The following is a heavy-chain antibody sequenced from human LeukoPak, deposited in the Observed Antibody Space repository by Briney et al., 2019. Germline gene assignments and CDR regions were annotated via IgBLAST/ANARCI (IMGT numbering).Heavy chain of an antibody. V-gene: IGHV4-34*01. Sequence: PSETLSLTCAAYGGSFSGYYWSWIRQPPGKGLEWIGEINHSGSTNYNPSLKSRVTISVDTSKNQFSLKLSSVTAADTAVYYCARLAARPSDYWGQGTLVTVSS. CDR2: INHSGST. D-gene: IGHD6-6*01. CDR3: ARLAARPSDY. J-gene: IGHJ4*02. CDR1: GGSFSGYY.